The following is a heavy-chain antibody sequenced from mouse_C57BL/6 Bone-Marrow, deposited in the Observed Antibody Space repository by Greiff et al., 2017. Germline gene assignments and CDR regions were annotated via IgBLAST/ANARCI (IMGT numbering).Heavy chain of an antibody. J-gene: IGHJ3*01. D-gene: IGHD3-2*02. CDR3: ARQLRLRPLAY. V-gene: IGHV1-81*01. Sequence: VQLQQSGAELARPGASVKLSCKASGYTFTSYGISWVKQRTGQGLEWIGEIYPRSGNTYYNEKFKGKATLTADKSSSTAYMELRSLTSEDSADYFCARQLRLRPLAYWGQGTLVTVSA. CDR2: IYPRSGNT. CDR1: GYTFTSYG.